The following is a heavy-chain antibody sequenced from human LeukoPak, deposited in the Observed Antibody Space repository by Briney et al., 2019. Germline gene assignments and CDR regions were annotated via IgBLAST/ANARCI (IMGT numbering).Heavy chain of an antibody. D-gene: IGHD1-14*01. J-gene: IGHJ4*02. CDR2: IYCSGNA. V-gene: IGHV4-39*01. Sequence: PSETLSLTCTVSGGSISNILYYWAWTRQSPGKGLEWIGWIYCSGNAYYNPSLKSRLTISVGTSKNQFSLSLSSVTAADTAVYYCVKHPFEGAPGTHRLYYFANWAKEVLVTVSS. CDR3: VKHPFEGAPGTHRLYYFAN. CDR1: GGSISNILYY.